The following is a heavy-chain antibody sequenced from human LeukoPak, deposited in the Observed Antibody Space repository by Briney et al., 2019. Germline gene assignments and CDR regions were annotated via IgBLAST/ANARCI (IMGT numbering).Heavy chain of an antibody. J-gene: IGHJ4*02. V-gene: IGHV7-4-1*02. CDR3: AREAGKVDY. Sequence: WMGWINTNTGNPTYAQGFTGRFVFSLDTSVSTAYLQISSLKAEDTAVYYCAREAGKVDYWGQGTLVTVSS. CDR2: INTNTGNP. D-gene: IGHD6-13*01.